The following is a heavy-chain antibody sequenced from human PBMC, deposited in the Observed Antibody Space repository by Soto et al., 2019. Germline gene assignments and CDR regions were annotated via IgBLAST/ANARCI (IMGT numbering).Heavy chain of an antibody. V-gene: IGHV1-46*01. CDR2: LNPSSGLT. D-gene: IGHD6-6*01. Sequence: QVQLVQSGAEVMKPGASVKVSCKASGYTFTSNDIHWVRQAPGQGLEWMGILNPSSGLTSYAQKFQGRLTMTRDTSTSTVYMELSSLRSEDTAMYYCARGLVAPYYYGMDVWGQGTTVTVSS. CDR1: GYTFTSND. CDR3: ARGLVAPYYYGMDV. J-gene: IGHJ6*02.